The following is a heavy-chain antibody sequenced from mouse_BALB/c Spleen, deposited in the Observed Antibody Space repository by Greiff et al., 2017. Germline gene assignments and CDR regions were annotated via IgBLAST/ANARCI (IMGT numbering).Heavy chain of an antibody. J-gene: IGHJ4*01. V-gene: IGHV2-2*02. CDR2: IWSGGST. CDR1: GFSLTSYG. CDR3: ARRGTVVASYAMDY. D-gene: IGHD1-1*01. Sequence: VKLQESGPGLVQPSQSLSITCTVSGFSLTSYGVHWVRQSPGKGLEWLGVIWSGGSTDYNAAFISRLSISKDNSKSQVFFKMNSLQANDTAIYYCARRGTVVASYAMDYWGQGTSVTVSS.